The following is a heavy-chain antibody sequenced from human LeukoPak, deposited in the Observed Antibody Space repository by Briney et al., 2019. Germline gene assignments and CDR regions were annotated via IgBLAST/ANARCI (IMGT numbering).Heavy chain of an antibody. Sequence: GGSLRLSCAAPGFTFSSYGMHWVRQAPGKGLEWVAVIWYDGSNKYYADSVKGRFTISRDNSKNTLYLQMNSLRAEDTAVYYCARDQEADFWSGYPPNYYYGMDVWGQGTTVTVSS. CDR2: IWYDGSNK. J-gene: IGHJ6*02. V-gene: IGHV3-33*01. D-gene: IGHD3-3*01. CDR1: GFTFSSYG. CDR3: ARDQEADFWSGYPPNYYYGMDV.